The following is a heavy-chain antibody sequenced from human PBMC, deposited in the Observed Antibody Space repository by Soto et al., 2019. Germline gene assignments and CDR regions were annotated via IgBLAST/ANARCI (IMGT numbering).Heavy chain of an antibody. CDR2: ISGSGDGT. Sequence: RGSPRLFCASSVFTFSSFSLSCVRHSPGKWLEWVSAISGSGDGTDYADSVKGRFTISRDNSKNTLYLQMNSLRAEDTAVYYFAGPGYSSQEYWGQGVLVTVSS. J-gene: IGHJ4*02. CDR1: VFTFSSFS. D-gene: IGHD5-18*01. CDR3: AGPGYSSQEY. V-gene: IGHV3-23*01.